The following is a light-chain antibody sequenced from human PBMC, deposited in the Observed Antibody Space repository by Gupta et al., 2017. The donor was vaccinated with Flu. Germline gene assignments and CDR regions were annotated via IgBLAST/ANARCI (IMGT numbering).Light chain of an antibody. CDR2: ENK. V-gene: IGLV6-57*03. J-gene: IGLJ2*01. CDR3: QSYDSSNHAV. CDR1: SGSIASNY. Sequence: NWLLTPPHAVSESPGRTVTISCTRTSGSIASNYVQSYQQRPAGAPTTVIYENKQRLSGGPDRVSGSVDSSSDTASLTISGLKTEDAADYYCQSYDSSNHAVFGGGTKLTVL.